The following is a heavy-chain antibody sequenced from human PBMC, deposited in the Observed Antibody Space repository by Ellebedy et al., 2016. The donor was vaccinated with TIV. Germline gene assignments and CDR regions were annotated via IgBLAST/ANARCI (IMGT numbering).Heavy chain of an antibody. CDR3: ARKNSDGVEI. Sequence: PGGSLRLSCKGSGYRITSYCIGLVLQMPGQGLEWMGIIHPDDSDTRYSPSFQGKVTISADKSISTAYLQWSSRKDSDTVMYYCARKNSDGVEIWGQGTMVTVSS. D-gene: IGHD1/OR15-1a*01. J-gene: IGHJ3*02. CDR1: GYRITSYC. CDR2: IHPDDSDT. V-gene: IGHV5-51*01.